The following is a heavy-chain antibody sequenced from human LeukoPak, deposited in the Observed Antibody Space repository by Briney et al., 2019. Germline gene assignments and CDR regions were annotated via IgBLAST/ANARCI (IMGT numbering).Heavy chain of an antibody. Sequence: ASGTLSLTCTVSGGSISSYYWSWIRQPPGKGLEWIGYIYYSGSTNYNPSLKSRVTISVDTSKNQFSLKLSSVTAADTAVYYCARHVKIPVAGFDYWGQGAPVTVSS. V-gene: IGHV4-59*01. J-gene: IGHJ4*02. CDR1: GGSISSYY. D-gene: IGHD6-19*01. CDR2: IYYSGST. CDR3: ARHVKIPVAGFDY.